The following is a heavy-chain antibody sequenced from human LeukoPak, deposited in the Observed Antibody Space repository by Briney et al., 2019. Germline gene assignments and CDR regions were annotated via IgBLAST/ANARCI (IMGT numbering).Heavy chain of an antibody. V-gene: IGHV4-30-4*01. Sequence: SETLSLTCTVSGDSISSLDLWSWVRQSPGKGLESIAYIYHTGSTYYSPSLKSRVIISVDTSKNQFSLKLSSVTAADTAVYYCARISCGGGTCYLGYWGQGTLVTVSS. D-gene: IGHD2-15*01. J-gene: IGHJ4*02. CDR2: IYHTGST. CDR3: ARISCGGGTCYLGY. CDR1: GDSISSLDL.